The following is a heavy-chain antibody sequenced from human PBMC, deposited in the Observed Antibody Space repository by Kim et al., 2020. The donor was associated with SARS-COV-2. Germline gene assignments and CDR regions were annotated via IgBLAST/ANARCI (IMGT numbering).Heavy chain of an antibody. J-gene: IGHJ4*02. V-gene: IGHV4-31*02. CDR3: ARGDYDILTGYYVDY. D-gene: IGHD3-9*01. Sequence: PSTKSRVTISADTSKHQVALKLSYVTAADTAVYYCARGDYDILTGYYVDYWGQGTLVTVSS.